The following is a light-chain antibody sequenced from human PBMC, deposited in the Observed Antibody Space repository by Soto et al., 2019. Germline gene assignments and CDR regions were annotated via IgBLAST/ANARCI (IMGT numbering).Light chain of an antibody. J-gene: IGKJ1*01. Sequence: DIQMTQSPSSLSASVGDRVTITCRASQSISDHLNWYQHKPGKAPKLLIYAASSLHSGVPSRFIGSGAGTDFTLSISSLQAEDFATYYCQQSYNTPRTFGQGTQVDLK. CDR2: AAS. CDR1: QSISDH. CDR3: QQSYNTPRT. V-gene: IGKV1-39*01.